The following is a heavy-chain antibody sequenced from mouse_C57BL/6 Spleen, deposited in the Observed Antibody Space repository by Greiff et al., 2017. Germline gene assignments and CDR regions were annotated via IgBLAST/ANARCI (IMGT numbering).Heavy chain of an antibody. J-gene: IGHJ3*01. CDR3: TQTAQAPWFAY. V-gene: IGHV14-4*01. CDR1: GFNIKDDY. Sequence: VQLKQSGAELVRPGASVKLSCIASGFNIKDDYMHWVKQRPEQGLEWIGWIDPENGDTEYASKFQGKATITADTSSNTAYLQLSSLTSEDTAVYYCTQTAQAPWFAYWGQGTLVTVSA. D-gene: IGHD3-2*02. CDR2: IDPENGDT.